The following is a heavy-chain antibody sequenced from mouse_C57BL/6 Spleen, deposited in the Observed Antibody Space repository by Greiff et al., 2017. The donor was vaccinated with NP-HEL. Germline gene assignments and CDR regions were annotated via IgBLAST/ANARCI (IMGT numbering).Heavy chain of an antibody. CDR3: ARSPAIYYGNHYYAMDY. V-gene: IGHV1-18*01. J-gene: IGHJ4*01. D-gene: IGHD2-1*01. CDR2: INPNNGGT. CDR1: GYTFTDYN. Sequence: VQLQQSGPELVKPGASVKIPCKASGYTFTDYNMDWVKQSHGKSLEWIGDINPNNGGTIYNQKFKGKATLTVDKSSSTAYMELRSLTSEDTAVYYCARSPAIYYGNHYYAMDYWGQGTSVTVSS.